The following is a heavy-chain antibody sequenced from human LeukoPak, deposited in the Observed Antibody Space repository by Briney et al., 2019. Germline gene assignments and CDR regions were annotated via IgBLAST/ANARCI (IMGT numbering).Heavy chain of an antibody. CDR2: IIPIFGTA. D-gene: IGHD3-22*01. Sequence: SVKVSCKASGYTFTNYGISWVRQAPGQGLEWMGGIIPIFGTANYAQKFQGRVTITADESTSTAYMELSSLRSEDTAVYYCASRPYYYDSSGYYSLDYWGQGTLVTVSS. CDR1: GYTFTNYG. CDR3: ASRPYYYDSSGYYSLDY. V-gene: IGHV1-69*13. J-gene: IGHJ4*02.